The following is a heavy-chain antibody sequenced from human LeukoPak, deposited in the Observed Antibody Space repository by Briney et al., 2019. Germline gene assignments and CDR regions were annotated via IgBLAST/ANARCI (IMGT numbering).Heavy chain of an antibody. CDR2: ISYDGSNK. Sequence: GGSLRLSCAASGFTFSSHAMHWVRQAPGKGLEWVAVISYDGSNKYYADSVKGRFTISRDNSKNTLYLQMNSLRAEDTAVYYCAREYSSSSDYWGQGTLVTVSS. CDR3: AREYSSSSDY. J-gene: IGHJ4*02. D-gene: IGHD6-6*01. V-gene: IGHV3-30-3*01. CDR1: GFTFSSHA.